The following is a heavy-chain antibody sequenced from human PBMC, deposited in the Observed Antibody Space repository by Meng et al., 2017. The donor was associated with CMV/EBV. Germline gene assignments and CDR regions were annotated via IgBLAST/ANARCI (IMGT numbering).Heavy chain of an antibody. J-gene: IGHJ6*02. CDR3: ARDAISGGYCSGGSCSYYYYGMDV. V-gene: IGHV4-39*07. CDR2: IYYSGST. D-gene: IGHD2-15*01. CDR1: GGSISSSSYY. Sequence: SETLSLTCTVSGGSISSSSYYWGWIRQPPGKGLEWIGSIYYSGSTYYNPSLKSRVTISVDTSKNQFSLKLNSVTAADTAVYYCARDAISGGYCSGGSCSYYYYGMDVWGQGTTVTVSS.